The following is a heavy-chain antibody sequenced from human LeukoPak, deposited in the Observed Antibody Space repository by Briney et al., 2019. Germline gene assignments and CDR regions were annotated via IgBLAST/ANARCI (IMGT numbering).Heavy chain of an antibody. D-gene: IGHD2-8*01. CDR2: IYYSGST. CDR3: ARDSCTNGVCEDYFDY. V-gene: IGHV4-59*02. Sequence: GSLRLSCAASGFTVSSNYMSWVRQASGKGLEWIGYIYYSGSTNYNPSLKSRVTISVDTSKNQFSLKLSSVTAADTAVYYCARDSCTNGVCEDYFDYWGQGTLVTVSS. CDR1: GFTVSSNY. J-gene: IGHJ4*02.